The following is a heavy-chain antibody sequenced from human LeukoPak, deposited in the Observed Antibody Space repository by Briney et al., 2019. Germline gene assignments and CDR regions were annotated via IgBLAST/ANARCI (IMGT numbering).Heavy chain of an antibody. CDR2: ITGSGDSN. J-gene: IGHJ3*02. CDR3: AKGSSPARSSVGTTSAFDI. V-gene: IGHV3-23*01. Sequence: GGSLRFSCAASAFTFSSYAMSWVRQATGKGLEWVSAITGSGDSNYYADYVKGRFTISSDNSKNTLYMQMHRLRAGDTAVFCCAKGSSPARSSVGTTSAFDIWGQGTMVTVSS. D-gene: IGHD1-26*01. CDR1: AFTFSSYA.